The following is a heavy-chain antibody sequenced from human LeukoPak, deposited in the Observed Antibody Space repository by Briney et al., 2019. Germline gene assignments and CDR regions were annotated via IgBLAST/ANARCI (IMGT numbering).Heavy chain of an antibody. CDR3: AIFCSGGSCYRTY. D-gene: IGHD2-15*01. V-gene: IGHV1-3*01. Sequence: GASVKISCKASDYIFSAYAIHWVRQAPGQRPEWMGWINPVNGNTQYSQKFLDRVTITRDTSATTAYMELSSLRSQDTALYYCAIFCSGGSCYRTYWGQGTLVTVSS. CDR2: INPVNGNT. CDR1: DYIFSAYA. J-gene: IGHJ4*02.